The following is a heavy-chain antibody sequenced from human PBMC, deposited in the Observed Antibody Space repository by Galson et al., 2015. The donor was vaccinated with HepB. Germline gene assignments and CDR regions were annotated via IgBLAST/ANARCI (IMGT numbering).Heavy chain of an antibody. V-gene: IGHV3-30*18. D-gene: IGHD6-13*01. Sequence: SLRLSCAASGFTFSSYGMHWVRQAPGKGLEWVAVISYDGSNKYYADSVKGRFTISRDNSKNTLYLQMNSLRAEDTAVYYCAKDTAGYSSSWLYYYYYGMDVWGQGTTVTVSS. CDR3: AKDTAGYSSSWLYYYYYGMDV. J-gene: IGHJ6*02. CDR1: GFTFSSYG. CDR2: ISYDGSNK.